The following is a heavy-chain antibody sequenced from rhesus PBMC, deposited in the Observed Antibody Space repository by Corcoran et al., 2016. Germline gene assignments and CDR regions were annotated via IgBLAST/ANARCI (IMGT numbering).Heavy chain of an antibody. CDR3: ARHFTSSHFDY. V-gene: IGHV4-93*02. D-gene: IGHD6-43*01. Sequence: QVELQESGPAVVKPSETLSLTCAVSGGSISSDNRWNWIRQAPGKGLEWLAIIYGSIGGAEYNPSRKSRVAISMDTSKNPFSLKLSSVTAADTAVYYCARHFTSSHFDYWGRGVLVTVSS. CDR1: GGSISSDNR. CDR2: IYGSIGGA. J-gene: IGHJ4*01.